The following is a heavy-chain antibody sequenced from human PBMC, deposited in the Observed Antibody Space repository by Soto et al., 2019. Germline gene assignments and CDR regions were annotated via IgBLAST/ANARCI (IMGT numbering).Heavy chain of an antibody. CDR1: GGTFSSYT. CDR2: IIPILGIA. J-gene: IGHJ4*02. D-gene: IGHD3-10*01. V-gene: IGHV1-69*04. CDR3: AREIPGSLLWFGEPPFH. Sequence: SVKVSCKASGGTFSSYTISWVRQAPGQGLEWMGRIIPILGIANYAQKFQGRVTITADKSTSTAYMELSSLRSEDTAVYYCAREIPGSLLWFGEPPFHWGQGTLVTVSS.